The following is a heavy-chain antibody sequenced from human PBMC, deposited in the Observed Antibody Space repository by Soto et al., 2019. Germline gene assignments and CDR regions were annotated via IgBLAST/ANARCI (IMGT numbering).Heavy chain of an antibody. CDR3: ARGVQASGMGY. Sequence: PSQTLSLTCAISGDSVSSNSAAWNWIRQSPSRGLEWLGRTYYRSKWFYDYGLSVRGRITINPDTPKNQFSLQLSSVTPEDSAVYYCARGVQASGMGYWGQGILVTAPQ. J-gene: IGHJ4*02. CDR1: GDSVSSNSAA. V-gene: IGHV6-1*01. CDR2: TYYRSKWFY. D-gene: IGHD6-13*01.